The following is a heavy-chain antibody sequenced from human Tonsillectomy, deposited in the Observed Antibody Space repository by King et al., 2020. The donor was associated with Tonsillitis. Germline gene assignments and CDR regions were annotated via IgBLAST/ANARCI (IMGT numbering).Heavy chain of an antibody. J-gene: IGHJ4*02. CDR2: IYSGGST. Sequence: VQLVESGGGLVQPGGSLRLSCAASGFTFSSYAMSWVRQAPGKGLEWVSGIYSGGSTYYADSVKGRFTISRDNSKNALSLPMNSLRAEDTALYYCAKSLNGYYFDYWGQGTLVTVSS. D-gene: IGHD3-16*01. CDR1: GFTFSSYA. V-gene: IGHV3-23*04. CDR3: AKSLNGYYFDY.